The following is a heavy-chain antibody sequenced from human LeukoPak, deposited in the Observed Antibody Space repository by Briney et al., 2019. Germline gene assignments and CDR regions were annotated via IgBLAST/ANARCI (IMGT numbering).Heavy chain of an antibody. Sequence: GGSLRLSCAASGFTFNSYVMSWVRQAPGKGLEWVSAISGSGGSTYYADSVKGRFTISRDNSKNTLYLQMNSLRAEDTAVYYCAKRDQQYSSSWYSASYYFDYWGQGTLVTVSS. V-gene: IGHV3-23*01. CDR3: AKRDQQYSSSWYSASYYFDY. CDR1: GFTFNSYV. D-gene: IGHD6-13*01. CDR2: ISGSGGST. J-gene: IGHJ4*02.